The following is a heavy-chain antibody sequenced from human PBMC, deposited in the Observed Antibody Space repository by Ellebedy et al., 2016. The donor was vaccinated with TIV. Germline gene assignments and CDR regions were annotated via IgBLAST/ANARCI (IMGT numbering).Heavy chain of an antibody. D-gene: IGHD3-10*01. Sequence: GSLRLXXTVSGGSISSYYWSWIRQPPGKGLEWIGYIYYSGSTNYNPSLKSRVTISVDTSKNQFSLKLSSVTAADTAVYYCARDNGLLWFGEFPDAFDIWGQGTMVTVSS. CDR2: IYYSGST. J-gene: IGHJ3*02. CDR1: GGSISSYY. CDR3: ARDNGLLWFGEFPDAFDI. V-gene: IGHV4-59*13.